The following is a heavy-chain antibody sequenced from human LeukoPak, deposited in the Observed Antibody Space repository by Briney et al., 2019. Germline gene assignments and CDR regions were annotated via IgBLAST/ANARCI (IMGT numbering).Heavy chain of an antibody. V-gene: IGHV3-48*04. CDR3: ANDGYYDSSGSNLDY. D-gene: IGHD3-22*01. CDR2: ISSSSSTI. J-gene: IGHJ4*02. Sequence: TGGSLRLSCAASGFTFSSYSMNWVRQAPGKGLEWVSYISSSSSTIYYADSVKGRFTISRDNAKNSLYLQMNSLRAEDTAVYYCANDGYYDSSGSNLDYWGQGTLVTVSS. CDR1: GFTFSSYS.